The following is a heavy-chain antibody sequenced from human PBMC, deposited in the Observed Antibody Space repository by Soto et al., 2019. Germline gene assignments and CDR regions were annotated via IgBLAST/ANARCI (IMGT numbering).Heavy chain of an antibody. CDR3: ARGFPLWLDP. D-gene: IGHD3-3*01. CDR2: INAGNGNT. CDR1: GDTFTSYA. Sequence: ASVKVSCKASGDTFTSYAIDWVRQAPGQRLEWMGWINAGNGNTKYSQKFQGRVTITRDTSASTAYMELSSLRSEDTAVYYCARGFPLWLDPWGQGTLVAVSS. J-gene: IGHJ5*02. V-gene: IGHV1-3*01.